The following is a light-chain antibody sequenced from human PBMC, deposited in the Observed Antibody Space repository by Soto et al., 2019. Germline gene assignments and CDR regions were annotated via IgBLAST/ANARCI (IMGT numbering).Light chain of an antibody. V-gene: IGKV3-11*01. CDR3: QQRSNWPST. J-gene: IGKJ4*01. Sequence: EIVLTQSPATLSLSPGERAALSCRASQSVSSYLAWYQQKPGQAPRLFIYDASKRAPGIPARFTGSGSGTDFTLTISSLEPEDFAVYFCQQRSNWPSTFGGGTKVEI. CDR2: DAS. CDR1: QSVSSY.